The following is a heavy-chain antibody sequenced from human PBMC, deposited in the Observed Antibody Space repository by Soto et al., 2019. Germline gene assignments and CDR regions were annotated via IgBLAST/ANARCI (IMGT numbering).Heavy chain of an antibody. CDR1: GFTFSSYA. CDR2: ISGSGGST. Sequence: GGSLRLSCAASGFTFSSYAMSWVRQAPGKGLEWVSAISGSGGSTYYADSVKGRFTISRDNSKNTLYLQMNSLRAEDTAVYYFAKGGSHGNSYGYTDTWGKGPLVTVPS. CDR3: AKGGSHGNSYGYTDT. J-gene: IGHJ5*02. V-gene: IGHV3-23*01. D-gene: IGHD5-18*01.